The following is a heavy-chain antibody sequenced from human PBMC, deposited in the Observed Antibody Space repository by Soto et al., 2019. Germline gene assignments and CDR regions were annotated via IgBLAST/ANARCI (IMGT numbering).Heavy chain of an antibody. J-gene: IGHJ4*02. Sequence: ASVKVSCKASGYTFTSYYMHWVRQAPGQGLEWMGMISPSGGSTNYAQKFQGRVTMTTDTSTSTAYMELRSLRSDDTAVYYCARDRYYGSGSYSHWGQGTLVTVSS. CDR1: GYTFTSYY. CDR3: ARDRYYGSGSYSH. CDR2: ISPSGGST. D-gene: IGHD3-10*01. V-gene: IGHV1-46*01.